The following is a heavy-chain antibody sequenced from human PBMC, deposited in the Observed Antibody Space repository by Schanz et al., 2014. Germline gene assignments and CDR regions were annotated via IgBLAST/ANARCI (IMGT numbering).Heavy chain of an antibody. CDR1: GFNFRSYP. J-gene: IGHJ4*02. CDR3: AKDPYGSGNHYTY. Sequence: EVQLVESGGGLVQPWGSLRLSCAASGFNFRSYPMSWVRQAPGKGLEWVSAISASGGSTYYADSVKGRFTISRDNSKNTLYVQLNSLRAEDTAVYYCAKDPYGSGNHYTYWGRGALVSVSS. V-gene: IGHV3-23*04. CDR2: ISASGGST. D-gene: IGHD3-10*01.